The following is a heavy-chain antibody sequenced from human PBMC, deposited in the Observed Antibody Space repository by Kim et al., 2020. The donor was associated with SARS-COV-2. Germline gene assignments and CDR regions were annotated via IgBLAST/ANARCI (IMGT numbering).Heavy chain of an antibody. CDR2: ISDSGGTT. CDR1: GFTFRSYA. CDR3: AKFPDYGDNAIDC. D-gene: IGHD4-17*01. Sequence: GGSLRLSCAATGFTFRSYAMSWVRQAPGKGLEWVSLISDSGGTTYYADSVKGRFSMSRDNSKNTLYLQMNSLRAEDTAVYYCAKFPDYGDNAIDCWGQGTLVTVSS. J-gene: IGHJ4*02. V-gene: IGHV3-23*01.